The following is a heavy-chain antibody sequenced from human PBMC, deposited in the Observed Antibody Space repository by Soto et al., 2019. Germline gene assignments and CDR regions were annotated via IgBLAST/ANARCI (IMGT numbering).Heavy chain of an antibody. V-gene: IGHV3-33*01. J-gene: IGHJ4*02. CDR1: GFTFSDFG. CDR3: ARDGIAGTDFRGYLDY. Sequence: QAHLVESGGCVVQPGGSLRLSCAASGFTFSDFGMHWVRQVPGKGLEWVSIIWRDGSEEYYADSVKGRFAISRDNSKNTLYLRMDSLRPEDTAVYYCARDGIAGTDFRGYLDYWGPGTLVTVSS. CDR2: IWRDGSEE. D-gene: IGHD1-7*01.